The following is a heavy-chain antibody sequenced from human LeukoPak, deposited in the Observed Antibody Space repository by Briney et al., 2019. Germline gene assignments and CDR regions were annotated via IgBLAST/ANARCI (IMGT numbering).Heavy chain of an antibody. Sequence: GSLRLSCAASGFTFSSYSMNWVRQAPGKGLEWVSSISSSSSYIYYADSVKGRFTISRDNAKSSLYLQMNSLRAEDTAVYYCARPRYGGNGDNWGQGTLVTVSS. V-gene: IGHV3-21*01. CDR2: ISSSSSYI. D-gene: IGHD4-23*01. J-gene: IGHJ4*02. CDR1: GFTFSSYS. CDR3: ARPRYGGNGDN.